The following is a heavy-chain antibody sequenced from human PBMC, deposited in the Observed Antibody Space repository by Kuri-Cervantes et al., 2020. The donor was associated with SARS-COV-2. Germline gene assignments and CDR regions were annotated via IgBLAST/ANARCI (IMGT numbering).Heavy chain of an antibody. V-gene: IGHV1-18*01. CDR1: GYSFSNYG. CDR3: ARDLSTLYYYGSGYWFDP. Sequence: ASVKVSCKASGYSFSNYGVSWVRQAPGQGLEWMGWISAYNGNTNYAQKLQGRVTMTTDTSTSTAYMELRSLRSDDTAVYYCARDLSTLYYYGSGYWFDPWGQGTLVTVSS. CDR2: ISAYNGNT. J-gene: IGHJ5*02. D-gene: IGHD3-10*01.